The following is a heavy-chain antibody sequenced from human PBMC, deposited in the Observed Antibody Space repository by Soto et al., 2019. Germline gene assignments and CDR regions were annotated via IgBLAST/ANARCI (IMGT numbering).Heavy chain of an antibody. Sequence: VQLVESGRGLEQPGGSLRLSCAASGFTFNAYNMNWVRQAPGKGLEWVSYISSGSDSRYYADSVKGRFTISRDNTKNSLYRQMNSLRADDTAVYYCARDLKGRVREVTRGVWFDPWGQGTLVTVSS. CDR2: ISSGSDSR. CDR1: GFTFNAYN. CDR3: ARDLKGRVREVTRGVWFDP. D-gene: IGHD4-4*01. V-gene: IGHV3-48*04. J-gene: IGHJ5*02.